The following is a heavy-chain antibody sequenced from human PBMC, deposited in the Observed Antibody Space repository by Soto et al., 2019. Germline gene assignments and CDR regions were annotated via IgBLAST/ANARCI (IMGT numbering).Heavy chain of an antibody. CDR2: IYHGGRT. V-gene: IGHV4-4*02. J-gene: IGHJ4*02. CDR3: ARVGVEDAGDGAFDS. D-gene: IGHD3-10*01. CDR1: GGPISSSNL. Sequence: SETLSLTCAVSGGPISSSNLWICVRQPPGKGLEWIGEIYHGGRTEYNTSLKSRVTISVDKSRNLFSLKLTSVTAADTAVYYCARVGVEDAGDGAFDSWGQGTLVTFSS.